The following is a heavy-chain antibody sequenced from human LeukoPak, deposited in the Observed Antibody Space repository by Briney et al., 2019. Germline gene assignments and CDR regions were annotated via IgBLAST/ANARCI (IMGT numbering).Heavy chain of an antibody. CDR3: ARESGSYWETDAFDI. Sequence: GXSLRLSCAASGFTFSSYWMSWVRQAPGKGLEWVANIKQDGSEKYYVDSVKGRFTISRDNAKNSLYLQMNSLRAEDTAVYYCARESGSYWETDAFDIWGQGTMVTVSS. V-gene: IGHV3-7*01. D-gene: IGHD1-26*01. CDR1: GFTFSSYW. CDR2: IKQDGSEK. J-gene: IGHJ3*02.